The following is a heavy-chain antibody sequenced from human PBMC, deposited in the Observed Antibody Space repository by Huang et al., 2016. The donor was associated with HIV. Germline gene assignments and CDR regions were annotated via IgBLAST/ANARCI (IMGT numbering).Heavy chain of an antibody. Sequence: QIQLMQSGPELKQPGASVKVSCKASGYPFTRYGITWVRQAPGKGPEWMGWISASSGDTEYAQKFQGRVTLTTDTSTNIAYMELRSLRSGDTAKYYCARDPKYHRIGYYRQRRGIDIWGQGTMVIVSS. D-gene: IGHD3-22*01. CDR1: GYPFTRYG. CDR3: ARDPKYHRIGYYRQRRGIDI. J-gene: IGHJ3*02. CDR2: ISASSGDT. V-gene: IGHV1-18*01.